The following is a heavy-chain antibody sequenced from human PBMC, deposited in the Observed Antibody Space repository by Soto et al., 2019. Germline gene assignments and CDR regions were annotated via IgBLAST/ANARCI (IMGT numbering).Heavy chain of an antibody. V-gene: IGHV3-23*01. CDR1: GFTFSSFA. CDR2: ISGSGGST. Sequence: EMQLLESGGGLVQPGGSLRLSCAASGFTFSSFAMSWVRQAPGKGLDWVSAISGSGGSTYSADSVKGRFTISRDNSKNTLYLQMSSLRAEDTAVYYCARGFSAGKGSPPAFWGQGSLVTGSS. CDR3: ARGFSAGKGSPPAF. D-gene: IGHD6-13*01. J-gene: IGHJ4*02.